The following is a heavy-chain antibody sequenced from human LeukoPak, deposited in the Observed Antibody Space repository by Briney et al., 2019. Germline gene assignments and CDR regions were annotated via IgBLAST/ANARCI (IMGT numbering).Heavy chain of an antibody. CDR1: GFTFSSYE. J-gene: IGHJ5*02. Sequence: SGGSLRLSCAASGFTFSSYEMNWVRQAPGKGLEWVSYISSSGSTIYYADSVKGRFTISRDNAKNSLYLQMNSLRAEDTAVYYCARDSGFGELFERWATSFDPWGQGTLVTVSS. CDR2: ISSSGSTI. CDR3: ARDSGFGELFERWATSFDP. V-gene: IGHV3-48*03. D-gene: IGHD3-10*01.